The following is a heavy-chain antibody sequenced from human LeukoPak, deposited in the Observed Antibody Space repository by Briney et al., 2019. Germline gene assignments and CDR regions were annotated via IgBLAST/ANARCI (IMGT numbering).Heavy chain of an antibody. J-gene: IGHJ6*02. CDR3: AKRKDYYYGMDV. Sequence: PGGSLRLSCAASGFTFSSYAMHWVRQAPGKGLEWVAVISYDGSNKYYADSVKGRFTISRDNSKNTLYLQMNSLRAEDTAVYYCAKRKDYYYGMDVWGQGTTVTVSS. CDR2: ISYDGSNK. V-gene: IGHV3-30-3*02. D-gene: IGHD1-14*01. CDR1: GFTFSSYA.